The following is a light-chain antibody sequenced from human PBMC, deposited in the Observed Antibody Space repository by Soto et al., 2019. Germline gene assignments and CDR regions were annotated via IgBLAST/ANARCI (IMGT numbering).Light chain of an antibody. CDR1: SSDVGGYNY. Sequence: QSALTQPASVSGSPGQSITISCTGTSSDVGGYNYVSWYQQHPGKVPKLMIYDVSNRPSGVSNRFSGSKSGNTASLTISGLQAEDEADYYCSSYTSSSTPFYVLGTGTKVTVL. V-gene: IGLV2-14*01. CDR2: DVS. CDR3: SSYTSSSTPFYV. J-gene: IGLJ1*01.